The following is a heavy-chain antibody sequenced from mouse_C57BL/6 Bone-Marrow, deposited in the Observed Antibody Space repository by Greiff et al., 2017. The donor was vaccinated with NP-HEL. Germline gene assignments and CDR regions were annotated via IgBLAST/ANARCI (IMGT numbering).Heavy chain of an antibody. CDR2: INPSTGGT. CDR1: GYSFTGYY. Sequence: VQLKQSGPELVKPGASVKISCKASGYSFTGYYMNWVKQSPEKSLEWIGEINPSTGGTTYNQKFKSKATLTVDKSSSTAYMQLNSLTSEDSAVYYGGREGKHGRGFADWGQGTLVTVSA. J-gene: IGHJ3*01. V-gene: IGHV1-42*01. CDR3: GREGKHGRGFAD.